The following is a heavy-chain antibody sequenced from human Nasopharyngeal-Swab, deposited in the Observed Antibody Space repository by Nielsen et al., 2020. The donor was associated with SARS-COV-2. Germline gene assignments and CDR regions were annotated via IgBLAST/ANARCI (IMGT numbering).Heavy chain of an antibody. Sequence: SETLSLTCTVSGGSISSYYWSWFRQPPGKGLVWIGYIYYSGSTNYNPSLKSRVTISVDTSKNQFSLKLSSVTAADTAVYYCARDGRDYSSSWYYYYGMDVWGQGTTVTVSS. CDR1: GGSISSYY. J-gene: IGHJ6*02. CDR2: IYYSGST. V-gene: IGHV4-59*01. D-gene: IGHD6-13*01. CDR3: ARDGRDYSSSWYYYYGMDV.